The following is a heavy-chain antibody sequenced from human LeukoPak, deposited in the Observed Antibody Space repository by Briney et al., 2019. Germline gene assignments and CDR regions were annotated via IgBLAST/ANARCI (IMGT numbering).Heavy chain of an antibody. CDR3: ARDRPGISVAGALDY. V-gene: IGHV3-30*03. J-gene: IGHJ4*02. CDR2: ISYDGSNI. D-gene: IGHD6-19*01. Sequence: GRSLRLSCAASGFTFSNHVMHWVRQAPGKGLEWVAVISYDGSNIYYADSVKGRFTISRDNSRNTLYLQMTSLRAEDTAVYYCARDRPGISVAGALDYWGQGTLVTVSS. CDR1: GFTFSNHV.